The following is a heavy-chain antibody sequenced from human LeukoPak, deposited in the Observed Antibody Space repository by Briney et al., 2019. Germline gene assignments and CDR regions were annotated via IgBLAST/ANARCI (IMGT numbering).Heavy chain of an antibody. J-gene: IGHJ4*02. D-gene: IGHD3-22*01. Sequence: PGGSLRLSCAASGFTFSDAWLSWVRRAPGKGLEWIGRIRTKSEGEPTDYPGPVKGRFTISRDHSKNTLYLQMNSLRTEDTAVYYCTADLSDSSAWSFDYWGQGSLVTVSS. CDR2: IRTKSEGEPT. V-gene: IGHV3-15*01. CDR3: TADLSDSSAWSFDY. CDR1: GFTFSDAW.